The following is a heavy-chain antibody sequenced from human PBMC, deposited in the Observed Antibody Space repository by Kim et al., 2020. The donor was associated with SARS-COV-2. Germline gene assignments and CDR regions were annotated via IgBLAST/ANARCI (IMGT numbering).Heavy chain of an antibody. CDR2: ISSSSSYI. CDR3: ARDTLL. J-gene: IGHJ4*02. Sequence: GGSLRLSCAASGFTFSSYSMNWVRQAPGKGLEWVSSISSSSSYIYYADSVKDRFTSYRDNAKNSLYLQMYSLEAGGTAVYYCARDTLLGGQGTLVNGSS. CDR1: GFTFSSYS. V-gene: IGHV3-21*01. D-gene: IGHD3-3*02.